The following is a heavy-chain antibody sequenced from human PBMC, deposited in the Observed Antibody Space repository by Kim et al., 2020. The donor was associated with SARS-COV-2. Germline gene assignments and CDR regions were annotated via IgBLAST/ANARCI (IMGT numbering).Heavy chain of an antibody. D-gene: IGHD1-7*01. CDR1: GYTFTSYY. J-gene: IGHJ5*02. V-gene: IGHV1-46*01. Sequence: ASVKVSCKASGYTFTSYYMHWVRQAPGQGLEWMGIINPSGGSTSYAQKFQGRVTMTRDTSTSTVYMELSSLRSEDTAVYYCARGDWNYVPAQNWFDPWGQGTLVTVSP. CDR2: INPSGGST. CDR3: ARGDWNYVPAQNWFDP.